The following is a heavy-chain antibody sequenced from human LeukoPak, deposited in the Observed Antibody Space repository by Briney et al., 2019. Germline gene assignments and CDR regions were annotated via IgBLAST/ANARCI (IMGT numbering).Heavy chain of an antibody. CDR2: IIPIFGTA. CDR1: GGTFSSYA. J-gene: IGHJ4*02. V-gene: IGHV1-69*13. D-gene: IGHD6-19*01. Sequence: EASVKVSCKASGGTFSSYAISWVRQAPGQGLEWMGGIIPIFGTANYAQKFQGRVTITADESTSTAYMELSSLRSEDTAVYYCARGAGYSSGWYLGFDYWGQGTLVTVSS. CDR3: ARGAGYSSGWYLGFDY.